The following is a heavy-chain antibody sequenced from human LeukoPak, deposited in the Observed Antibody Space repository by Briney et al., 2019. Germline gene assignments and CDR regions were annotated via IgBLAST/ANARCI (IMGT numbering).Heavy chain of an antibody. Sequence: ASVNVSCKASGYTFTGYYMHWVRQAPGQGLEWMGWINPNSGGTNYAQKFQGRVTMTRNTSISTAYMELSSLRSEDTAVYYCARGTNWNDLYFDYWGQGTLVTVSS. CDR1: GYTFTGYY. D-gene: IGHD1-20*01. CDR2: INPNSGGT. CDR3: ARGTNWNDLYFDY. J-gene: IGHJ4*02. V-gene: IGHV1-2*02.